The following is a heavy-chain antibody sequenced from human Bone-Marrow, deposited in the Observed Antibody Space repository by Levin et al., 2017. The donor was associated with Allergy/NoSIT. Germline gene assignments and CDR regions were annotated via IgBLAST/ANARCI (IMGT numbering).Heavy chain of an antibody. CDR3: ARPPRGAGWNGVNV. V-gene: IGHV1-69*06. J-gene: IGHJ6*02. Sequence: TWVRQAPGQGLAWMGVILPSFGTPEYAQKFRGRVTITAERSTSTVYIELTRLTFDDTAIYYCARPPRGAGWNGVNVWGQGTTVIVSS. CDR2: ILPSFGTP. D-gene: IGHD3-10*01.